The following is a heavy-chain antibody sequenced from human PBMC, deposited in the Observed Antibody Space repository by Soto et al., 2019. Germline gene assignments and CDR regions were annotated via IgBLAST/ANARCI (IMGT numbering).Heavy chain of an antibody. CDR1: GGSFSGYY. CDR3: ARGSTLRYFDWSYYYYYGMDV. J-gene: IGHJ6*02. Sequence: SETLSLTCAVYGGSFSGYYWSWIRQPPGKGLEWIGEINHSGSTNYNPSLKSRVTISVDTSKNQFSLKLSSVTAADTAVYYCARGSTLRYFDWSYYYYYGMDVCGQGTTVTVSS. V-gene: IGHV4-34*01. D-gene: IGHD3-9*01. CDR2: INHSGST.